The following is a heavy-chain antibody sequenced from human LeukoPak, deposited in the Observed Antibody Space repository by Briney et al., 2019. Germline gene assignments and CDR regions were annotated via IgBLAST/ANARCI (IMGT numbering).Heavy chain of an antibody. CDR1: GFTFSSYA. CDR2: ISSNGGST. V-gene: IGHV3-64*01. J-gene: IGHJ4*02. Sequence: PGGSLRLSCAASGFTFSSYAMHWVRQAPGKGLEYVSAISSNGGSTYYANSVKGKFTISRDNSKNTLYLQMGSLRAEDMAVYYCATRGGYCSGGSCYSISDYFDYWGQGTLVTVSS. D-gene: IGHD2-15*01. CDR3: ATRGGYCSGGSCYSISDYFDY.